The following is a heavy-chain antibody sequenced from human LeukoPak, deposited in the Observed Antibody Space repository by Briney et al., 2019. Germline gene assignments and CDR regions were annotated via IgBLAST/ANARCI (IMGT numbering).Heavy chain of an antibody. D-gene: IGHD6-13*01. Sequence: SETLSLTCTVSGGSISRYYWSWIRQPPGKGLEWIGYIYYSGSTNYNPSLKSRVTISVDTSKNQFSLKLSSVTAADTAVYYCARSITSSWYGDFQHWGQGTLVTVSS. V-gene: IGHV4-59*01. CDR1: GGSISRYY. J-gene: IGHJ1*01. CDR3: ARSITSSWYGDFQH. CDR2: IYYSGST.